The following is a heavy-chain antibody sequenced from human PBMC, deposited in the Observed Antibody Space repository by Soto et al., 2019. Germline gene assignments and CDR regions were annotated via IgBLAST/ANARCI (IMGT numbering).Heavy chain of an antibody. D-gene: IGHD3-10*01. Sequence: QVRLVESGGGVVQPGGSLRLSCEASGFAFNIYAMHWVRQAPGMGLEWLAVISHDGTNRYYADSVKGRVTISRDNSRSTVFVQMNSLGFEETAVYYCVRSSGVHTPDFAYWGQGARVTGSS. CDR1: GFAFNIYA. CDR3: VRSSGVHTPDFAY. J-gene: IGHJ4*02. CDR2: ISHDGTNR. V-gene: IGHV3-30*04.